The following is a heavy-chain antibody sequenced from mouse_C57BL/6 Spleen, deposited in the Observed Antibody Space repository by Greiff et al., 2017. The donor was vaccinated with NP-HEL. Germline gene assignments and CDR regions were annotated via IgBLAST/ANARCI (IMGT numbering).Heavy chain of an antibody. CDR3: ARGGENYDY. Sequence: QVQLKQSGAELVKPGASVKLSCKASGYTFTSYWMQWVKQRPGQGLEWIGEIDPSDSYTNYNQKFKGKATLTVDTSSSTAYMQLSSLTSEDSAVYYCARGGENYDYWGQGTTLTVSS. D-gene: IGHD2-1*01. J-gene: IGHJ2*01. CDR1: GYTFTSYW. V-gene: IGHV1-50*01. CDR2: IDPSDSYT.